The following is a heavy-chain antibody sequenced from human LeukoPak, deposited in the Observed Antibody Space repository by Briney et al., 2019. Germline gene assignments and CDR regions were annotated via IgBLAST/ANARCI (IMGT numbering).Heavy chain of an antibody. D-gene: IGHD3-3*01. CDR3: ARLWSEGNWENWFDP. CDR2: IYYSGNT. CDR1: GGSISSYY. Sequence: SETLSVTCTVSGGSISSYYWSWIRQPPGKGLEWIGYIYYSGNTNYNPSLKSRVTISVDTSKNQFSLKLSSVTAADTAVHYCARLWSEGNWENWFDPWGQGTLVTVSS. J-gene: IGHJ5*02. V-gene: IGHV4-59*01.